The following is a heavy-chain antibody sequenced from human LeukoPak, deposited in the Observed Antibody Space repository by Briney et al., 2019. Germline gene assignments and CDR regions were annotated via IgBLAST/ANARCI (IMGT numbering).Heavy chain of an antibody. V-gene: IGHV1-2*02. CDR3: ARSEQFPYYMDV. Sequence: ASVKVSCKASGYTFTGYYMHWVRQAPGQGLEWMGWIYPNSGGTNYAQKFQGRVTMTRDTSISAAYMELSRLRSDDTAVYYCARSEQFPYYMDVWGKGTTVTVSS. CDR1: GYTFTGYY. CDR2: IYPNSGGT. D-gene: IGHD6-19*01. J-gene: IGHJ6*03.